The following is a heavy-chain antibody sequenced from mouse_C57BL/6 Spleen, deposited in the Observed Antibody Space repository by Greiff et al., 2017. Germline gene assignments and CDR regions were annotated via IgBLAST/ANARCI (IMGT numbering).Heavy chain of an antibody. CDR3: ARSEAYGYDANYFLFAY. J-gene: IGHJ3*01. CDR1: GYTFTSYW. D-gene: IGHD2-2*01. V-gene: IGHV1-55*01. CDR2: IYPGSGST. Sequence: QVQLQQPGAELVKPGASVKMCCKASGYTFTSYWITWVKQRPGQGLEWIGDIYPGSGSTNYNEKFKSKATLTVDTSSSTAYMQLISLTSEDSAVYYCARSEAYGYDANYFLFAYWGQGTLVTVSA.